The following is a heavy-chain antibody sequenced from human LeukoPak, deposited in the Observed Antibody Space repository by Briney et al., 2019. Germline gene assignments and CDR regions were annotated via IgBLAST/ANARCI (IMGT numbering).Heavy chain of an antibody. J-gene: IGHJ3*02. CDR3: ARGRSGIDAFDI. Sequence: SETLSLTCTVSGYSISSSTYYWGWIRQPPGKGLEWIGSIYYSGSTYYNPSLKSRITISVDTSKNQFSLKLSSVTAADTAVYYCARGRSGIDAFDIWGQGTMVTVSS. CDR1: GYSISSSTYY. V-gene: IGHV4-39*01. D-gene: IGHD3-3*01. CDR2: IYYSGST.